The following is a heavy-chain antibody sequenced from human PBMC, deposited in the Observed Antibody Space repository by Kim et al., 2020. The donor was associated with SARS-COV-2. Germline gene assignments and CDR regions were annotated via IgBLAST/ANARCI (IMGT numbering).Heavy chain of an antibody. CDR2: ISGSGGST. D-gene: IGHD3-22*01. J-gene: IGHJ2*01. CDR3: AKVLAYYYDSSGYPVGWYFDL. V-gene: IGHV3-23*01. CDR1: GFTFSSYA. Sequence: GGSLRLSCAASGFTFSSYAMSWVRQAPGKGLEWVSAISGSGGSTYYADSVKGRFTISRDNSKNTLYLQMNSLRAEDTAVYYCAKVLAYYYDSSGYPVGWYFDLWGRGTLVTVSS.